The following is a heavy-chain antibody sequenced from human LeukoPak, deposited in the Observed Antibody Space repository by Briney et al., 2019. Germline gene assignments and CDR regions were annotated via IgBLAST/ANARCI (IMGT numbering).Heavy chain of an antibody. J-gene: IGHJ5*02. V-gene: IGHV3-21*01. D-gene: IGHD7-27*01. Sequence: GGSLRLSCAASGFIFSDYTMAWVRQAPGKGLEWVSSISGRSSSIKYAESLRGRITISRGNTKNSLYLQMNTLRDEDTALYYCARDRQAWGWFDPWGQGTLVTVSS. CDR1: GFIFSDYT. CDR3: ARDRQAWGWFDP. CDR2: ISGRSSSI.